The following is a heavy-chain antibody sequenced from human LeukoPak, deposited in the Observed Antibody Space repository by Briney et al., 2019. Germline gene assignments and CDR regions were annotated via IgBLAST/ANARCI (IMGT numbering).Heavy chain of an antibody. Sequence: SETLSLTCAVYGGSFSGFFWTWIRQPPGKGLEWIGEINHSGSTNYNPPLKSRVTISVDTSKNQFSLKLSSVTAADTAVYYCARHKYSSSWYGFWGQGTLVTVSS. D-gene: IGHD6-13*01. V-gene: IGHV4-34*01. CDR1: GGSFSGFF. J-gene: IGHJ5*01. CDR3: ARHKYSSSWYGF. CDR2: INHSGST.